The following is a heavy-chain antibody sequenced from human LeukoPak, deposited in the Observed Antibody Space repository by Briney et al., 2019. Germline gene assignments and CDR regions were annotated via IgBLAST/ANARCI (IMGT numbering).Heavy chain of an antibody. J-gene: IGHJ6*03. CDR3: ARGLRDYYYYMDV. Sequence: IIPIFGTANYAQKFQGRVTITTDESTSTAYMELSSLRSEDTAVYYCARGLRDYYYYMDVWGKGTTVTVSS. CDR2: IIPIFGTA. V-gene: IGHV1-69*05.